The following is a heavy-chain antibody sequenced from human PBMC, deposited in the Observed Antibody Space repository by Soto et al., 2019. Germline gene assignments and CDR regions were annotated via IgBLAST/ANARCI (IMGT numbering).Heavy chain of an antibody. CDR3: ASGGRIVGAT. D-gene: IGHD1-26*01. CDR1: GGSISSSSYY. V-gene: IGHV4-39*07. Sequence: SETLSLTCTVSGGSISSSSYYWGWIRQPPGKGLEWIGSIYYSGSTYYNPSLKSRVTISVDTSKNQFSLKLSSVTAADTAVYYCASGGRIVGATWGQGTLVTVSS. J-gene: IGHJ5*02. CDR2: IYYSGST.